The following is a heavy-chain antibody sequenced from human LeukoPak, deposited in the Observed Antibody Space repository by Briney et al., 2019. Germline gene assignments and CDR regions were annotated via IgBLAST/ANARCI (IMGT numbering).Heavy chain of an antibody. CDR3: ARVGTYYDFWSGYEYYFDY. Sequence: GGSLRLSCAASGFTFSSYSMNWVRQAPGKGLEWVPYISSSSSTIYYADSVKGRFTISRDNAKNSLYLQMNSLRDEDTAVYYCARVGTYYDFWSGYEYYFDYWGQGTLVTVSS. V-gene: IGHV3-48*02. D-gene: IGHD3-3*01. CDR2: ISSSSSTI. J-gene: IGHJ4*02. CDR1: GFTFSSYS.